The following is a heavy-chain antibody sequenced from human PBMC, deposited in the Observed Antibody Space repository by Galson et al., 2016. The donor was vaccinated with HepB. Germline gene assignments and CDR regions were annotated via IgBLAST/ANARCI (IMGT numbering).Heavy chain of an antibody. CDR1: GGSVTSGYNY. CDR2: ISYSGST. D-gene: IGHD2-21*01. J-gene: IGHJ5*02. CDR3: ASLLWGLYNWFDP. Sequence: ETLSLTCTVAGGSVTSGYNYWSWIRQAPGKGLEWIGYISYSGSTNFNPSLKSRVTISVDTSKNQFSLKLTSVTAADTAVYYCASLLWGLYNWFDPWGQGTLVTVSS. V-gene: IGHV4-61*01.